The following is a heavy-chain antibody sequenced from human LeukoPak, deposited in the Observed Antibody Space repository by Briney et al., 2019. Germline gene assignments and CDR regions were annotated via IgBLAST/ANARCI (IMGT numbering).Heavy chain of an antibody. V-gene: IGHV1-3*03. CDR2: INPGNGNT. J-gene: IGHJ4*02. CDR3: ARSYSSSLDTFDY. CDR1: GYTFTSYA. D-gene: IGHD6-6*01. Sequence: GASVKVSCKASGYTFTSYAMHWVRQAPGQRLEWMGWINPGNGNTKYSQEFQGRVTITRDTSASTAYMELSSLRSEDMAVYYCARSYSSSLDTFDYWGQGTLVTVSS.